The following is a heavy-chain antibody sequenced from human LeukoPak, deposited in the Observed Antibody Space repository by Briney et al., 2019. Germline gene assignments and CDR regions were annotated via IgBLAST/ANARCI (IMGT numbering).Heavy chain of an antibody. CDR2: INPHSGGT. D-gene: IGHD3-22*01. V-gene: IGHV1-2*02. J-gene: IGHJ3*02. CDR3: AKDQGYYDSSGYYSAFDI. CDR1: GYTFTGYY. Sequence: ASVKVYCKASGYTFTGYYMHWVRQAPGPGLEFMGWINPHSGGTNYAQKFQGRVTMTRDTSISTAYMELSRLRSDDTAVYYCAKDQGYYDSSGYYSAFDIWGQGTMVTVSS.